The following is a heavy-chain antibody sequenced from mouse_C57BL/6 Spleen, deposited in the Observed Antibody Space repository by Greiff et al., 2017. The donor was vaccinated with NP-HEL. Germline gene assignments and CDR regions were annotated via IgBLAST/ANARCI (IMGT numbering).Heavy chain of an antibody. J-gene: IGHJ4*01. CDR3: ARGTGTGDYYAMDY. Sequence: QVQLQQPGAELVKPGASVKLSCKASGYTFTSYWMHWVKQRPGQGLEWIGMIHPNSGSTNYNEKFKSKATLTVNKTYSPAYMQLSSLTSEDSAVYYCARGTGTGDYYAMDYWGQGTSVTVSS. CDR1: GYTFTSYW. CDR2: IHPNSGST. D-gene: IGHD4-1*01. V-gene: IGHV1-64*01.